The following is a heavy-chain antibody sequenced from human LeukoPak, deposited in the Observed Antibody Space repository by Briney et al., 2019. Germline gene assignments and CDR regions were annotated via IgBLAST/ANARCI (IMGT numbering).Heavy chain of an antibody. D-gene: IGHD3-3*01. J-gene: IGHJ4*02. V-gene: IGHV4-34*01. CDR3: ARGGYDFWSGYYGSREGGFDY. Sequence: SETLSLTCAVYGGSFSGYYWSWIRQPPGKGLEWIGEINHSGSTNYNPSLKSRVTISVDTSKNQFSLKLSSVTAADTAVYYCARGGYDFWSGYYGSREGGFDYWGQGTLVTVSS. CDR2: INHSGST. CDR1: GGSFSGYY.